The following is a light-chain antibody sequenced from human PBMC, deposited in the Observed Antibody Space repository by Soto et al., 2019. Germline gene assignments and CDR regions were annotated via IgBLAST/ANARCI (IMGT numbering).Light chain of an antibody. Sequence: DIQMTQSPSTLSASVGDTVTITCRASQSFSGWLAWYQQKPGEAPKLLIYKASILESGVPSRFSGSGSGTEFTLTISGLQPDDFATYYCQYYNLYSSYIFGQGTKLEI. J-gene: IGKJ2*01. CDR1: QSFSGW. CDR2: KAS. V-gene: IGKV1-5*03. CDR3: QYYNLYSSYI.